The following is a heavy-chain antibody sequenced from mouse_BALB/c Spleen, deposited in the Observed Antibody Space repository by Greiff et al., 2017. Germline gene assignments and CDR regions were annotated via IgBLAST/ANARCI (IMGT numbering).Heavy chain of an antibody. CDR3: ARGRAARALYYYAMDY. V-gene: IGHV1S34*01. Sequence: LVKTGASVKISCKASGYSFTGYYMHWVKQSHGKSLEWIGYISCYNGATSYNQKFKGKATFTVDTSSSTAYMQFNSLTSEDSAVYYCARGRAARALYYYAMDYWGQGTSVTVSS. J-gene: IGHJ4*01. D-gene: IGHD3-1*01. CDR1: GYSFTGYY. CDR2: ISCYNGAT.